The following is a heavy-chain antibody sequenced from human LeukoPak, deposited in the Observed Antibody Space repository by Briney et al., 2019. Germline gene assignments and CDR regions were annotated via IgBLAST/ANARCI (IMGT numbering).Heavy chain of an antibody. CDR3: ARHTHDYGTLLFDY. Sequence: SETLSLTCTVSGGSISSYYWGWIRQPPGKGLEWIGSIYYSGSTYYNPSLKSRVTISVDTSKNQFSLKLSSVTAADTAVYYCARHTHDYGTLLFDYWGQGTLVTVSS. D-gene: IGHD4-17*01. V-gene: IGHV4-39*01. CDR2: IYYSGST. CDR1: GGSISSYY. J-gene: IGHJ4*02.